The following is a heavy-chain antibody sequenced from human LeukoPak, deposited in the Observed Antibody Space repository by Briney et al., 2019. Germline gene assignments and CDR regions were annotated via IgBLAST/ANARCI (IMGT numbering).Heavy chain of an antibody. CDR2: INQDGSKR. CDR1: AFTFSSSW. V-gene: IGHV3-7*05. D-gene: IGHD3-10*01. J-gene: IGHJ4*02. Sequence: GGALRLSCVASAFTFSSSWRNWLRQAPGKGLEWVANINQDGSKRSDVDSVKGLFTIASDNAKNSLYLQMNSLRAEDTAVYYCDYRGEWGQGILVTVSS. CDR3: DYRGE.